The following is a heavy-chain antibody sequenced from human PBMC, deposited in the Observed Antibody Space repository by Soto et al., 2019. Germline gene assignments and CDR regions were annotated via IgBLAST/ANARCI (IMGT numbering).Heavy chain of an antibody. CDR2: IKEDGSEQ. J-gene: IGHJ4*02. Sequence: EVQLVESGGGLVQPGGSLRLSCAASGFNFRRYWMSWVRQAPGKGLEWVANIKEDGSEQYYVDSVKGRFTIFRDNAKNSLSLQINSLRAEDTAIYYCARDPTASYGDSLLFDYWGQGTLVIVSS. CDR3: ARDPTASYGDSLLFDY. D-gene: IGHD4-17*01. CDR1: GFNFRRYW. V-gene: IGHV3-7*01.